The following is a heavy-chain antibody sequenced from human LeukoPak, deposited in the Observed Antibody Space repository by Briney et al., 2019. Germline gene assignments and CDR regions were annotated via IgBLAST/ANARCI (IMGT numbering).Heavy chain of an antibody. J-gene: IGHJ4*02. CDR3: ASERGFGEFDY. CDR1: GGSISSGGYS. V-gene: IGHV4-30-2*01. CDR2: IYHSGST. Sequence: SETLSLTCAVSGGSISSGGYSWSWIRQPPGKGLEWIGYIYHSGSTYYNPSLKSRVTISVDRSKNQFSLKLSSVTAADTAVYYCASERGFGEFDYWGQGTLVTASS. D-gene: IGHD3-10*01.